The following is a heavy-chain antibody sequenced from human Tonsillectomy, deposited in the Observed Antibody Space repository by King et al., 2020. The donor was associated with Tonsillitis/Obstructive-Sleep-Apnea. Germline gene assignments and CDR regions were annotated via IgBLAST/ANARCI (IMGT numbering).Heavy chain of an antibody. CDR3: TISGIAAAGTYVY. CDR1: GFTFSSYD. D-gene: IGHD6-13*01. CDR2: IGTAGDT. V-gene: IGHV3-13*04. J-gene: IGHJ4*02. Sequence: VQLVESGGGLVQPGGSLRLSCAASGFTFSSYDMHWVRQATGKGLEWVSAIGTAGDTYYPGSVKGRFTISRENAKNSLYLQMNSLRAGDTAVYYCTISGIAAAGTYVYWGQGTLVTVSS.